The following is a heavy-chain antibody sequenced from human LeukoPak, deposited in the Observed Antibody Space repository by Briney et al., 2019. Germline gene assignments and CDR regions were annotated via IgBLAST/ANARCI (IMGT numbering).Heavy chain of an antibody. J-gene: IGHJ4*02. V-gene: IGHV3-30*04. CDR1: GFTFSSYA. CDR3: ARDPTFDY. Sequence: GGSLRLSCAASGFTFSSYAMHWGRQAPGKGLEWVAVISYDGSNKYYADSVKGRFTISRDNSKNTLYLQMNSLRAEDTAVYYCARDPTFDYWGQGTLVTVSS. CDR2: ISYDGSNK.